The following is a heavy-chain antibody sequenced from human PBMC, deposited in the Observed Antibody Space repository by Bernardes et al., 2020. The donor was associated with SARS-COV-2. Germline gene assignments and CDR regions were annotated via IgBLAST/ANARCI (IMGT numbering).Heavy chain of an antibody. CDR3: ARVPGIAAAGPFDY. CDR1: GFTFSDYY. D-gene: IGHD6-13*01. V-gene: IGHV3-11*06. J-gene: IGHJ4*01. CDR2: IGRSSSDT. Sequence: GGSLRLSCAASGFTFSDYYMSWIRQAPGKGLEWVSHIGRSSSDTDYADSVKGRFTISRDNAKNSLILHMNGLRAEDTAVYYCARVPGIAAAGPFDYWGHGTQVTVSS.